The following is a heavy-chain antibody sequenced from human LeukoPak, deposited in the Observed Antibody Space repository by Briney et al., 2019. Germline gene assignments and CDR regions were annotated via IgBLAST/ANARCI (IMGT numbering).Heavy chain of an antibody. Sequence: ASVKVSCKASGYTFTGYYMHWVRQAPGQGLEWMGWINPNSGGTNYAQKFQGRVTMTRDTSISTAYMELSRLRSDDTAVYYCARDHVVRSYSRTLDYWGQGTLVTVSS. CDR3: ARDHVVRSYSRTLDY. J-gene: IGHJ4*02. CDR1: GYTFTGYY. CDR2: INPNSGGT. V-gene: IGHV1-2*02. D-gene: IGHD1-26*01.